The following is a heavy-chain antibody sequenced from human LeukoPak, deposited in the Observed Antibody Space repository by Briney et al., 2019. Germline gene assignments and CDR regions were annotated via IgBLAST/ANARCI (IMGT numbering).Heavy chain of an antibody. J-gene: IGHJ4*02. D-gene: IGHD3-10*01. Sequence: SETLSLTCSVSGGSISGHYWNWIRQAPGKGLEWIGYFYYTGTTNYNPSLKSRVTISADTSKNQFSLRLRSVTAADTAVYYCARDYYGSGSYYDWGQGTLVTVSS. CDR1: GGSISGHY. V-gene: IGHV4-59*11. CDR2: FYYTGTT. CDR3: ARDYYGSGSYYD.